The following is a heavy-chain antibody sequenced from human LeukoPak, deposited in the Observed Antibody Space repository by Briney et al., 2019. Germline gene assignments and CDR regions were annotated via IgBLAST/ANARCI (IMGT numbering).Heavy chain of an antibody. J-gene: IGHJ4*02. V-gene: IGHV3-23*01. CDR1: GFTFSSYA. D-gene: IGHD6-13*01. CDR2: ISGSGGST. CDR3: AKGGEYSSSWYWYFDY. Sequence: GGSLRLSCAASGFTFSSYAMSWVRQAPGKGLEWVSAISGSGGSTHYADSVKGRFTISRDNSKNTLYLQMNSLRAEDTAVYYCAKGGEYSSSWYWYFDYWGQGTLVTVSS.